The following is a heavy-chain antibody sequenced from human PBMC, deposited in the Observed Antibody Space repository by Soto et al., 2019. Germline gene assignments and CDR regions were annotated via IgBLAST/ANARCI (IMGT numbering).Heavy chain of an antibody. CDR3: AKDLERYYDSSGFDY. J-gene: IGHJ4*02. V-gene: IGHV3-30*18. CDR1: GFTFSSYG. D-gene: IGHD3-22*01. CDR2: ISYDGSNK. Sequence: QVQLVESGGGVVQPGRSLRLSCAASGFTFSSYGMHWVRQAPGKGLEWVAVISYDGSNKYYADSVKGRFTISRDNSKNTLYLPMNSLRAEDTAVYYCAKDLERYYDSSGFDYWGQGTLVTVSS.